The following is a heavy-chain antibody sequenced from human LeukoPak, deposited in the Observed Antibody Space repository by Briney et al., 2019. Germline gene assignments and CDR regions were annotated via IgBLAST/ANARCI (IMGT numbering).Heavy chain of an antibody. CDR1: GFTFSSYA. D-gene: IGHD2-15*01. V-gene: IGHV3-23*01. CDR3: AKLGYCSCGSCYRWLDP. J-gene: IGHJ5*02. Sequence: PGGSLRLSCAASGFTFSSYAMSWVRHAPGKGLEWVSTIGGRDGGTYYADSVKGRFTVSRDNSKDTLYLQVNSLRAEDTAVYYCAKLGYCSCGSCYRWLDPWGQGTLVTVSS. CDR2: IGGRDGGT.